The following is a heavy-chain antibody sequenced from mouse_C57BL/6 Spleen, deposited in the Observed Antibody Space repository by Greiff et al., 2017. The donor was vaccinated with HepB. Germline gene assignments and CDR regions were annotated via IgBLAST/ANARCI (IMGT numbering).Heavy chain of an antibody. D-gene: IGHD2-12*01. Sequence: QVQLQQPGAELVKPGASVKLSCKASGYTFTSYWMHWVKQRPGQGLEWIGMIHPNSGSTNYNEKFKSKATLTVDKSSSTAYMQLSSLTSEDSAVYYCGRGYSHYAMDYWGQGTSVTVSS. CDR3: GRGYSHYAMDY. J-gene: IGHJ4*01. CDR2: IHPNSGST. CDR1: GYTFTSYW. V-gene: IGHV1-64*01.